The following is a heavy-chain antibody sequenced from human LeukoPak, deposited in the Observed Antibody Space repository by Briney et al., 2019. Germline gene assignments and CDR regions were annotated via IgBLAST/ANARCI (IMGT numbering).Heavy chain of an antibody. CDR1: GGSISSSSYY. D-gene: IGHD3-10*01. Sequence: SETLSLTCTVSGGSISSSSYYWGWIRQPPGKGLEWIGSIYYSGSTYHNPSLKSRVTISVDTSKNQFSLKLSSVTAADTAVYYCARETNYYGSGSQYYWGQGTLVTVSS. J-gene: IGHJ4*02. V-gene: IGHV4-39*07. CDR3: ARETNYYGSGSQYY. CDR2: IYYSGST.